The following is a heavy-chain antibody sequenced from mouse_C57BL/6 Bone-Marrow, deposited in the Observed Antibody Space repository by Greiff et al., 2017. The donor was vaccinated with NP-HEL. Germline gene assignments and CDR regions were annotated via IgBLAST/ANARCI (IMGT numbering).Heavy chain of an antibody. CDR3: ASLTMDY. J-gene: IGHJ4*01. CDR1: GFTFSDYG. V-gene: IGHV5-17*01. CDR2: ISSGSSTI. Sequence: EVKLMESGGGLVKPGGSLKLSCAASGFTFSDYGMHWVRQAPEKGLEWVAYISSGSSTIYYADTVKGRFTISRDNAKNTLFLQMTSLRSEDTAMYYCASLTMDYWGQGTSVTVSS.